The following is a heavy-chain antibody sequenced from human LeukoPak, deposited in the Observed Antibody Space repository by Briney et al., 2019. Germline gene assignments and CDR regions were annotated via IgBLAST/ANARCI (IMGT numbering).Heavy chain of an antibody. J-gene: IGHJ4*02. V-gene: IGHV3-7*01. CDR1: GFTFSSYW. CDR3: ARTEYSSGWSDFDY. D-gene: IGHD6-19*01. Sequence: GGSLRLSCAASGFTFSSYWMSWVRQAPGKGLEWVANIKQDGSEKYYVDSVKGRFTSSRDNAKNSLYLQMNSLRAEDTAVYYCARTEYSSGWSDFDYWGQGTLVTVSS. CDR2: IKQDGSEK.